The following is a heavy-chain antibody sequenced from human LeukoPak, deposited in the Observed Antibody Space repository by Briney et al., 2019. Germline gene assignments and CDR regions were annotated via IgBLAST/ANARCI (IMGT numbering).Heavy chain of an antibody. CDR1: GFSFSKSY. V-gene: IGHV3-11*01. J-gene: IGHJ5*02. Sequence: GGAPRLSWTTPGFSFSKSYISWVRPGPEKGLEWVSSISSSGSTIYYADSVKGRFTISRDNAKNSLYLQMNSLRAEDTAVYYCARKGNWFDPWGQGTLVTVSS. CDR3: ARKGNWFDP. CDR2: ISSSGSTI.